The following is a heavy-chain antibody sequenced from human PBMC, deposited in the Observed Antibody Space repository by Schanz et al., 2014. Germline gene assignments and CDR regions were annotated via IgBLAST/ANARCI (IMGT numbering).Heavy chain of an antibody. CDR2: LTGSGGGT. J-gene: IGHJ4*02. D-gene: IGHD1-26*01. V-gene: IGHV3-11*04. CDR1: GFTFSDYY. CDR3: AGDWASGRYYSDY. Sequence: PGGSLRLSCAASGFTFSDYYMTWIRQAPGKGPEWVSSLTGSGGGTYYAESVKGRFAISRDNSKDTLYLQMNSLRTEDTAVYYCAGDWASGRYYSDYWGQGTLVTVSS.